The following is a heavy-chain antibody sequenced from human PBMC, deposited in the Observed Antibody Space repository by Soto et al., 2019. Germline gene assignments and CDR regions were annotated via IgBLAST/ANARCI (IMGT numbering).Heavy chain of an antibody. CDR2: INHSGST. CDR1: GGSFSGYY. CDR3: ARPRIAAAGIPYFRY. Sequence: QVQLQQWGAGLLKPSETLSLTCAVYGGSFSGYYWSWIRQPPGKGLEWIGEINHSGSTNYNPSLKSRVTISVDTSKNQFSLKLSSVTAADTAVYYCARPRIAAAGIPYFRYWGQGTLVTVSS. D-gene: IGHD6-13*01. J-gene: IGHJ4*02. V-gene: IGHV4-34*01.